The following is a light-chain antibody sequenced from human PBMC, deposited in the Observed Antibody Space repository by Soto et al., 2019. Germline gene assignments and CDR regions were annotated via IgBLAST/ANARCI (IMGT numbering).Light chain of an antibody. V-gene: IGKV1-39*01. J-gene: IGKJ2*01. CDR3: QQSYIIPYT. CDR2: ATS. CDR1: QTIPAF. Sequence: DIQMTQSPSSLSAAVGDRVTVACRTNQTIPAFLNWYQQKPGKAPDLLIFATSSLQRGVSSRFSGRGSGTDFTLTINSLQPEDSGTYYCQQSYIIPYTFGQGTKLEIK.